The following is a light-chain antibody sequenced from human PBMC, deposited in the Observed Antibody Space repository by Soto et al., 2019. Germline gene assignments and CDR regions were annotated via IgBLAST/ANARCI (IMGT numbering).Light chain of an antibody. CDR2: WAS. J-gene: IGKJ4*01. CDR3: QQYYNTPLT. Sequence: DIVMTQSPDSLAVSLGERVTINCKSSQSVLYSSNNRNYLAWFQQKPGQPPKLLIYWASTRESGVPARFIGSGSGTDFTLTISGLQAEDVAVYYCQQYYNTPLTFGGGTKVEI. CDR1: QSVLYSSNNRNY. V-gene: IGKV4-1*01.